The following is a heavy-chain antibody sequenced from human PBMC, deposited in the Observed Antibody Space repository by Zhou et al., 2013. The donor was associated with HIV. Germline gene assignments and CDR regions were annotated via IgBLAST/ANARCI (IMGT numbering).Heavy chain of an antibody. CDR2: IVPFFHTA. D-gene: IGHD7-27*01. Sequence: QVQLVQSGAEVKKPGSSVKVSCKASGGSFKNIGISWVRQAPGQGLQWIGGIVPFFHTANYAQKFQDRVTMTTDESTRTAFMDLSSLTSEDTAVYYCAIKGTGDRGWFDPWGQGTLVTVSS. V-gene: IGHV1-69*05. CDR3: AIKGTGDRGWFDP. J-gene: IGHJ5*02. CDR1: GGSFKNIG.